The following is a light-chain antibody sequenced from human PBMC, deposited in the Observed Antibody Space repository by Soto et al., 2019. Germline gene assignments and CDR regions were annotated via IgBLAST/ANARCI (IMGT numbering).Light chain of an antibody. J-gene: IGKJ2*01. CDR2: WAS. CDR3: VQHCSSQDT. V-gene: IGKV4-1*01. Sequence: DIVMTQSPDSLPVSLGERATINCKSSQSVLYSSSSKNCLVWYQKKSGQPPKVLIYWASTRASGVPDRFSGGGSGTDFTLTISDLQAEDVAVYYCVQHCSSQDTFGKGTTLEI. CDR1: QSVLYSSSSKNC.